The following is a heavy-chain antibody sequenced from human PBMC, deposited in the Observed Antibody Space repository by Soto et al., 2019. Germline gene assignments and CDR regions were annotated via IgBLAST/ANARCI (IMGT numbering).Heavy chain of an antibody. V-gene: IGHV3-33*01. CDR3: ARDRQRYCTNGVCLFDY. CDR1: GFTFSSYG. CDR2: IWYDGSNK. D-gene: IGHD2-8*01. J-gene: IGHJ4*02. Sequence: PGGSLRLSCAASGFTFSSYGMHWVRQAPGKGLEWVAVIWYDGSNKYYADSVKGRFTISRDNSKNTLYLQMNSLRAEDTAVYYCARDRQRYCTNGVCLFDYWGQGTLVTVSS.